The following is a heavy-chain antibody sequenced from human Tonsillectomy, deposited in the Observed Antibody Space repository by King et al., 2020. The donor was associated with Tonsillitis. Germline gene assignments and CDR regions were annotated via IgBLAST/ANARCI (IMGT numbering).Heavy chain of an antibody. CDR2: LKKYGSDK. CDR3: ARDSNYYDGRYYYDVFDM. V-gene: IGHV3-7*04. CDR1: GFTFSNYW. D-gene: IGHD3-22*01. Sequence: VQLVESGGGLVQPGGSLRLSCVGSGFTFSNYWMTWVRQSPGKGLDGVANLKKYGSDKYYVVFVKGRFTNSRDNAKSSFYLQMNNLKTGDTAVYYCARDSNYYDGRYYYDVFDMWGQGTMVTVSS. J-gene: IGHJ3*02.